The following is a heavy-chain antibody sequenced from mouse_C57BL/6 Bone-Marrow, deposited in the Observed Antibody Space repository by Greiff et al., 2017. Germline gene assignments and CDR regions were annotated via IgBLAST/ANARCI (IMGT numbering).Heavy chain of an antibody. V-gene: IGHV5-17*01. J-gene: IGHJ3*01. CDR1: GFTFSDYG. CDR3: ARVLVYDGGPSY. D-gene: IGHD2-3*01. CDR2: ISSGSSTI. Sequence: EVKLMESGGGLVKPGGSLKLSCAASGFTFSDYGMHWVRQAPEKGLEWVAYISSGSSTIYYADTVKGRFTISRDNAKTTLFLQMTSLRSEDTAMYYCARVLVYDGGPSYWGQGTLVTVSA.